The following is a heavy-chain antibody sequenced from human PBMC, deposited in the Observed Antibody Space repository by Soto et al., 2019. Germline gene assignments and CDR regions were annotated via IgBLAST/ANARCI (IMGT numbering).Heavy chain of an antibody. V-gene: IGHV4-30-4*01. J-gene: IGHJ4*02. CDR2: IYYSGST. D-gene: IGHD3-22*01. Sequence: PSETLSLTCTVSGGSISSGDYYWSWIRQPPGKGLEWIGYIYYSGSTYYNPSLKSRLTISVDTSKKQISLKLSSVTAADTAVYFCARAPLSTDYYDSSGYSVPNNFDYWGQGTLVTVSS. CDR3: ARAPLSTDYYDSSGYSVPNNFDY. CDR1: GGSISSGDYY.